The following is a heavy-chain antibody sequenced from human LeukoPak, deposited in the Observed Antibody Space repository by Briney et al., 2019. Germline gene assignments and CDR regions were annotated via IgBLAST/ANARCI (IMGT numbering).Heavy chain of an antibody. CDR1: GFTFSSYS. CDR2: ISLDGSNK. V-gene: IGHV3-30*18. J-gene: IGHJ4*02. D-gene: IGHD6-19*01. CDR3: AKERAVAGAFDY. Sequence: GGSLRLSCAASGFTFSSYSMNWVRQAPGKGLEWVAVISLDGSNKKYADSVKGRFTISRDNSKNTLYLQMNSLRADDTAVYYCAKERAVAGAFDYWGQGTLVTVSS.